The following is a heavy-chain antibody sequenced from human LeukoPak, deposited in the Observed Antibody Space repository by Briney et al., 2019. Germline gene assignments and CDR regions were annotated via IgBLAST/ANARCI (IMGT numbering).Heavy chain of an antibody. D-gene: IGHD3-22*01. V-gene: IGHV4-34*01. J-gene: IGHJ5*02. CDR3: ARGGDSSGYEGRFDP. Sequence: SETLSLTCAVYGGSFSGYYWTWIRQTPGKGLEWIGEINYDGATNYNPSLKNRLTISVDTSKNQFSLKLSSVTAADTAVYYCARGGDSSGYEGRFDPWGQGTLVTVSS. CDR1: GGSFSGYY. CDR2: INYDGAT.